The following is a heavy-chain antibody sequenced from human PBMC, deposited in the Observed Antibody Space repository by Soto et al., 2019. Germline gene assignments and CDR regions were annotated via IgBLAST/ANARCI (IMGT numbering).Heavy chain of an antibody. D-gene: IGHD3-3*01. CDR3: AKYRGPYDFWSGYHGVSAFDI. CDR2: ISGSGGST. V-gene: IGHV3-23*01. J-gene: IGHJ3*02. CDR1: GFTFSSYA. Sequence: GGSLRLSCAASGFTFSSYAMSWVRQAPGKGLEWVSAISGSGGSTYYADSVKGRFTISRDNSKNTLYLQMNSLRAEDTAVYYCAKYRGPYDFWSGYHGVSAFDIWGQGTMVTVSS.